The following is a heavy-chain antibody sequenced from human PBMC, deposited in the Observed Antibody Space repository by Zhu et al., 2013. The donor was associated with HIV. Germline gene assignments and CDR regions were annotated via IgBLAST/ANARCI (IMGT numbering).Heavy chain of an antibody. CDR3: ARPFNAARPHDAFDI. D-gene: IGHD6-6*01. J-gene: IGHJ3*02. CDR2: INPSGGST. Sequence: QVQLVQSGAEVKKPGASVKVSCKASGYTFTSYYMHWVRQAPGQGLEWMGIINPSGGSTSYAQKFQGRVTMTRDTSTSTVYMELSSLRSEDTAVYYCARPFNAARPHDAFDIWGQGTMVTVSS. CDR1: GYTFTSYY. V-gene: IGHV1-46*01.